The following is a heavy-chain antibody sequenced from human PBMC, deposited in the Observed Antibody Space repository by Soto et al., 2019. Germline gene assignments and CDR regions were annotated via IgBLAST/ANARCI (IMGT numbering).Heavy chain of an antibody. CDR2: IRDRAYNYAT. CDR1: GFVFKDSS. CDR3: TRLISAAQDY. V-gene: IGHV3-73*01. Sequence: EVLLVESGGGLVQPGGSLKLSCEASGFVFKDSSIHWARQASGKGLEWVGRIRDRAYNYATAYAASVKGRFTISRDDSNNKAYLQMDSLKTEDTAIYYCTRLISAAQDYWGQGTLVTVSS. J-gene: IGHJ4*02. D-gene: IGHD3-10*01.